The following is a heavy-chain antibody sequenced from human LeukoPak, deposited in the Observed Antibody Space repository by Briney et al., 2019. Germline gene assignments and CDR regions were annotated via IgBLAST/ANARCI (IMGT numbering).Heavy chain of an antibody. V-gene: IGHV3-20*04. CDR2: INWNGGRI. J-gene: IGHJ4*02. CDR3: ARAAQVTGRPNLGGHFDY. D-gene: IGHD6-6*01. Sequence: GGSLRLSCAASGFTFDDYGMSWVRQVPGKGLEWVSGINWNGGRIGYADSVKGRFTISRDNAKNSLYLQMNSLRAEDTALYYCARAAQVTGRPNLGGHFDYWGQGTLVTVSS. CDR1: GFTFDDYG.